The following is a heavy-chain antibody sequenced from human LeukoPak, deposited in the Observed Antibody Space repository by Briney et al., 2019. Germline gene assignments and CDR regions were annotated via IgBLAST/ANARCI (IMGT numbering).Heavy chain of an antibody. V-gene: IGHV3-30*02. J-gene: IGHJ4*02. CDR1: GFTFSSYG. D-gene: IGHD2-15*01. CDR2: IRYDGSNK. Sequence: PGGSLRLSCAASGFTFSSYGMHWVRQAPGKGLEWVAFIRYDGSNKYYADSVKGRFTISRDNSKNTLYLHVNSLRPEDTALYYCAKDSGFGSGGTGAHFDYWGQGTLVTVSS. CDR3: AKDSGFGSGGTGAHFDY.